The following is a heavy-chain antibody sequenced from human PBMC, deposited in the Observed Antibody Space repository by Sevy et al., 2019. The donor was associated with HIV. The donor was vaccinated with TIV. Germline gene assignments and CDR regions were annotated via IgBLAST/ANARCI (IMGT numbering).Heavy chain of an antibody. V-gene: IGHV7-4-1*02. Sequence: ASVKVSCKASGYTFTSYVMNWVRQAPGQGLEWMGWINTNTGNPTYAQGFTGRFVFSLDTSVSTDYLQISSLKAEDTAVYYCARGECSSSSCYYYYGMDVWGQGATVTVSS. CDR1: GYTFTSYV. J-gene: IGHJ6*02. D-gene: IGHD2-2*01. CDR3: ARGECSSSSCYYYYGMDV. CDR2: INTNTGNP.